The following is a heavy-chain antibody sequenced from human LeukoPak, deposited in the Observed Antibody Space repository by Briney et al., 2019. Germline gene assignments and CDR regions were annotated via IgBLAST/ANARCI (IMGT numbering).Heavy chain of an antibody. D-gene: IGHD2-21*02. CDR2: ISSSSSYI. J-gene: IGHJ6*03. Sequence: GGSLRLSCAASGFTFSSYSMNWVRQAPGKGLEWVSSISSSSSYIYYADSVKGRFTISRDNAKNPLYLQMNSLRAEDTAVYYCAREKTAMKNYYSYYYMDVWGKGTTVTISS. CDR1: GFTFSSYS. CDR3: AREKTAMKNYYSYYYMDV. V-gene: IGHV3-21*01.